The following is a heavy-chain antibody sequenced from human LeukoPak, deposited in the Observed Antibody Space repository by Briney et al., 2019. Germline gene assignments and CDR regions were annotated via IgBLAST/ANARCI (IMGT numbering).Heavy chain of an antibody. CDR3: ARADYSSTWSHYYYYMDV. D-gene: IGHD6-13*01. Sequence: SETLSLTCTVSGGSISSYYWTWIRQSAGKGLEWIGRMYTSGSTKYSPSFESRVTMSGDASKNQFSLKLSSVTPADTAMYYCARADYSSTWSHYYYYMDVWGKGTTVTVSS. CDR1: GGSISSYY. CDR2: MYTSGST. V-gene: IGHV4-4*07. J-gene: IGHJ6*03.